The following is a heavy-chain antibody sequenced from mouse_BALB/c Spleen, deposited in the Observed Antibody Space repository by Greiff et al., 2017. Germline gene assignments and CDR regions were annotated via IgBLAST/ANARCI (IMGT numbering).Heavy chain of an antibody. CDR3: ARITTATGFDY. V-gene: IGHV5-6-5*01. Sequence: EVQGVESGGGLVKPGGSLKLSCAASGFTFSSYAMSWVRQTPEKRLEWVASISSGGSTYYPDSVKGRFTISRDNARNILYLQMSSLGSEDTAMYYCARITTATGFDYWGQGTTLTVSS. D-gene: IGHD1-2*01. CDR2: ISSGGST. CDR1: GFTFSSYA. J-gene: IGHJ2*01.